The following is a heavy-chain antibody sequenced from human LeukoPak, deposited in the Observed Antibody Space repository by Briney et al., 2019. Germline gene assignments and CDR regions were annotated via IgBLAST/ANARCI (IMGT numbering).Heavy chain of an antibody. D-gene: IGHD3-22*01. CDR3: ARDWYYYDSSGYLDY. CDR1: GFTFSSYS. CDR2: ISSSSSYI. Sequence: GGSLGLSCAASGFTFSSYSMNWVRQAPGKGLEWVSSISSSSSYIYYADSVKGRFTISRDNAKNSLYLQMNSLRAEDTAVYYCARDWYYYDSSGYLDYWGQGTLVTVSS. J-gene: IGHJ4*02. V-gene: IGHV3-21*01.